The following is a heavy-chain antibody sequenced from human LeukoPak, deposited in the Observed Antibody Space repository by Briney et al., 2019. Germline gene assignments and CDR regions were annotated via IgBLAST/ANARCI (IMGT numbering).Heavy chain of an antibody. Sequence: GASVKVSCKASGYTFTSYDISWIRQAPGQRLGWMGWISVSTGNTNYAQKFQGRVTMTADTSTSTAYMELRTLSDDDTAVYFCARKVDAFFYYDSWGQGTLVTVSS. CDR3: ARKVDAFFYYDS. J-gene: IGHJ4*02. CDR1: GYTFTSYD. D-gene: IGHD3-9*01. CDR2: ISVSTGNT. V-gene: IGHV1-18*01.